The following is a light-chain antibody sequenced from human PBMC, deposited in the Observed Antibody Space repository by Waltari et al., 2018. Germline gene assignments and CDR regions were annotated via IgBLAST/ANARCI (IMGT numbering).Light chain of an antibody. J-gene: IGKJ2*01. CDR3: MQATRFPRS. CDR2: KSS. Sequence: DIVMTQTPLSSPVTLGQPASISCRSSQSLVHSDGNTYLSWLHQRPGQPPRLLIYKSSNRLAGVPDRFSGSGAGTDFTLKISRVEAEDVGFYYCMQATRFPRSFGQGTKLDIK. CDR1: QSLVHSDGNTY. V-gene: IGKV2-24*01.